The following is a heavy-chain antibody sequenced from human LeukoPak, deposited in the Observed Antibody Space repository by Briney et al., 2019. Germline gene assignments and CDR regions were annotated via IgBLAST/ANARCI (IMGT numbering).Heavy chain of an antibody. CDR2: IDFSGSTI. Sequence: GGSLRLSCGASGLTFTSYSMNWVRQAPGKGLEWLSYIDFSGSTIYYADSVKGRFTISRDNAKNSLYLQMNSLRAEDTAVYYCSAAGDYWGQGTLVTVSS. J-gene: IGHJ4*02. V-gene: IGHV3-48*04. D-gene: IGHD6-13*01. CDR3: SAAGDY. CDR1: GLTFTSYS.